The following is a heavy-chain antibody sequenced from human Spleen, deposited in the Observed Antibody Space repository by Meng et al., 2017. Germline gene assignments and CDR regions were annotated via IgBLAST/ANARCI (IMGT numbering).Heavy chain of an antibody. V-gene: IGHV6-1*01. D-gene: IGHD2/OR15-2a*01. CDR1: GDSVSSNSAA. Sequence: SQTLSLTCAISGDSVSSNSAAWNWIRQSPSRGLEWLGRTYYRSKWYNDYAVSVKSRITINADTSKNQFSLQLSSLTPADTAVYYCARDLHTLAPEAFDYWGQGTLVTVSS. CDR2: TYYRSKWYN. CDR3: ARDLHTLAPEAFDY. J-gene: IGHJ4*02.